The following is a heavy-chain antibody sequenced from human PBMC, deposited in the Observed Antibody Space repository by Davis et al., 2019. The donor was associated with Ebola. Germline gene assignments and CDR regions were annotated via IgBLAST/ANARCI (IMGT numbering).Heavy chain of an antibody. Sequence: MPSETLSLTCTVSGGSISSGNWWNWVRQPPGKGLEWIGEIYDSGSTNYNPSLERRVTIAVDASRNQFSLKLSSVTAADTAVYYCARGVGARAGWFDPWGQGTLVTVSS. V-gene: IGHV4-4*02. CDR2: IYDSGST. CDR3: ARGVGARAGWFDP. J-gene: IGHJ5*02. CDR1: GGSISSGNW. D-gene: IGHD1-26*01.